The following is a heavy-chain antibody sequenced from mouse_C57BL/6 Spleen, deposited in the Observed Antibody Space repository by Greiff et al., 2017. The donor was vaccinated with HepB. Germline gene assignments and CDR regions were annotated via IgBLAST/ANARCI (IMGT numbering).Heavy chain of an antibody. D-gene: IGHD4-1*01. Sequence: QVQLQHPGTELVKPGASVKLSCKASGYTFTSYWMHWVKQRPGQGLEWIGNINPSNGGTNYNEKFKSKATLTVDKTSSTAYMQLSSLTSEDSAVYYCARSEWDGDRDYAMDYWGQGTSVTVSS. V-gene: IGHV1-53*01. J-gene: IGHJ4*01. CDR1: GYTFTSYW. CDR2: INPSNGGT. CDR3: ARSEWDGDRDYAMDY.